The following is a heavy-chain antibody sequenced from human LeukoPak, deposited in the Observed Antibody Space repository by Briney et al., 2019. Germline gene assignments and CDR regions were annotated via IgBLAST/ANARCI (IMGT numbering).Heavy chain of an antibody. J-gene: IGHJ4*02. Sequence: GRSLRLSCAAAAFTFNTYAMHCVRQAAGKVLEFVSSISSSGGNTYYANSVKGRFTISRDDSKNTLYLQMGSLRPEDMAVYYCARASGRGLYYFDYWGQGTLVTVSS. CDR1: AFTFNTYA. V-gene: IGHV3-64*01. D-gene: IGHD2-15*01. CDR3: ARASGRGLYYFDY. CDR2: ISSSGGNT.